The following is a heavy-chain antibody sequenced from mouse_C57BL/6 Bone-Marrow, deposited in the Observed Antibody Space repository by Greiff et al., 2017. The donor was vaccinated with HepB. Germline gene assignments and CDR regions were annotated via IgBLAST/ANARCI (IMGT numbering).Heavy chain of an antibody. CDR2: FLPGSGST. V-gene: IGHV1-9*01. D-gene: IGHD2-4*01. CDR1: GYTFTGYW. J-gene: IGHJ2*01. Sequence: QVQLQQSGAELMKPGASVKLSCKATGYTFTGYWIEWVKQRPGHGLEWIGEFLPGSGSTNYNAKFKGKATFTADTSSNTAYMQLSSLTTEDSAIYFCARDYDYYFDYWGQGTTLTVSS. CDR3: ARDYDYYFDY.